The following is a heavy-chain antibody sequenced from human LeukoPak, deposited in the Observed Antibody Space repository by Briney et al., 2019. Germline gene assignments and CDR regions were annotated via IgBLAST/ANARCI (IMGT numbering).Heavy chain of an antibody. D-gene: IGHD2-2*01. Sequence: PGGSLRLSCAASGFTFSSYSMNWVRQSPGKGLEWVSSISGSGEYIYYADSVKGRFTISRDNGQNSLYLQMNNLRAEDTAVYYCARREPQGCSGTSCFAGPVGHWGQGTLVTVSS. CDR3: ARREPQGCSGTSCFAGPVGH. V-gene: IGHV3-21*06. CDR2: ISGSGEYI. J-gene: IGHJ4*02. CDR1: GFTFSSYS.